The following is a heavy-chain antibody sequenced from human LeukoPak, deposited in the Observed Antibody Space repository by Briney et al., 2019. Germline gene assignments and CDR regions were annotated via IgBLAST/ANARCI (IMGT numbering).Heavy chain of an antibody. CDR2: MNPNSGNT. CDR1: GYTFASYG. CDR3: ARGYSRGSTIDY. Sequence: ASVKVSCKASGYTFASYGISWVRQAPGQGLEWMGWMNPNSGNTGYAQKFQGRVTMTRNTSISTAYMELGSLRSEDTAVYYCARGYSRGSTIDYWGQGTLVTVSS. V-gene: IGHV1-8*02. D-gene: IGHD3-22*01. J-gene: IGHJ4*02.